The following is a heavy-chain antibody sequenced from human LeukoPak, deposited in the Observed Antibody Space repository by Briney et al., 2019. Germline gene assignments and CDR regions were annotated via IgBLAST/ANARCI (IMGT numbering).Heavy chain of an antibody. CDR1: GGSISSSSYY. CDR2: IYYSGST. J-gene: IGHJ4*02. D-gene: IGHD3-10*01. Sequence: PSETLSLTCTVSGGSISSSSYYWGWIRQPPGKGLEWIGSIYYSGSTYYNPSLKSRVTISVDTSMNQFSLKLNSVTAADTAVYYCGRGPALLQLGTRSLDYWGQGTLVTVSS. V-gene: IGHV4-39*01. CDR3: GRGPALLQLGTRSLDY.